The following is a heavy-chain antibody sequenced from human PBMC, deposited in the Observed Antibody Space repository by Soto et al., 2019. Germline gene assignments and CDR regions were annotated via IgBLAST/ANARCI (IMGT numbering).Heavy chain of an antibody. CDR2: IIPMFGTP. Sequence: ASVXVSFKCSLVTFNMQDMIYVRQAPGQGLEWMGGIIPMFGTPHYAEKLQDRVTITADESTGTAYLELSSLTYEDTAVYYCATSEGRDGYRFDYWGQGTLVTVSS. CDR1: LVTFNMQD. D-gene: IGHD5-18*01. J-gene: IGHJ4*02. CDR3: ATSEGRDGYRFDY. V-gene: IGHV1-69*01.